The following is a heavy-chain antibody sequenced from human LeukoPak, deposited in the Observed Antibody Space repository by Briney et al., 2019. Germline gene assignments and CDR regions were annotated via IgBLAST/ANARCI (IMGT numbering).Heavy chain of an antibody. CDR2: IYSSGST. V-gene: IGHV4-59*01. Sequence: SSETLSLTCTVSGVSISGYYWSWIRQSPGKGLEWIGYIYSSGSTNYNPSLKSRVTISVETSKNQFSLKLSSVTAADTAVYYCARGGRAVASNWFDPWGQGTLVTVSS. D-gene: IGHD6-19*01. CDR1: GVSISGYY. J-gene: IGHJ5*02. CDR3: ARGGRAVASNWFDP.